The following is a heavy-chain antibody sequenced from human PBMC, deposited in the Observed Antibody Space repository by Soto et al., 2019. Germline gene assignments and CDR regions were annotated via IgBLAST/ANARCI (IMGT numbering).Heavy chain of an antibody. D-gene: IGHD3-3*02. V-gene: IGHV1-3*01. J-gene: IGHJ3*02. CDR2: INAGSGNT. CDR3: ARDTETLGPRANDALDI. CDR1: GYTFSDYT. Sequence: ASVKVSCKATGYTFSDYTMNWVRQAPGQSLEWMGWINAGSGNTKYSQNFQGRVSITGDTSACTVYMELTSLTSEDTAVYYCARDTETLGPRANDALDIWGQGTMVTVSS.